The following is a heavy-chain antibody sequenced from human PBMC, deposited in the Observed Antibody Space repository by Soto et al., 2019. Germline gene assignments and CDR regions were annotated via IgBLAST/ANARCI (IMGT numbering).Heavy chain of an antibody. J-gene: IGHJ3*02. CDR1: GFTFSSYD. D-gene: IGHD2-15*01. CDR3: ARGTVAATGGAFDI. Sequence: GGSLRLSCAASGFTFSSYDMHWVRQATGKGLEWVSAIGTAGDTYYPGSVKGRFTISRENAKNSLYLQMNSLRAEDTAVYYCARGTVAATGGAFDIWGQGTMVTVSS. V-gene: IGHV3-13*01. CDR2: IGTAGDT.